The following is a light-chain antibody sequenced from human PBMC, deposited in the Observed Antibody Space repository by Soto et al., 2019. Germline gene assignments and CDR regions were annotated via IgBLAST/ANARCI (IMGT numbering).Light chain of an antibody. J-gene: IGKJ2*01. CDR2: GAS. V-gene: IGKV3-20*01. CDR3: QPYGSSPRYT. CDR1: QSVSSSY. Sequence: EIVLTQSPGTLSLSPGERATLSCRASQSVSSSYLAWYQQKPGQAPRLLIYGASSRATGIPDRFSGSGSGTDFTLTISRLEPEAFTVYYCQPYGSSPRYTFGQGTKLEIK.